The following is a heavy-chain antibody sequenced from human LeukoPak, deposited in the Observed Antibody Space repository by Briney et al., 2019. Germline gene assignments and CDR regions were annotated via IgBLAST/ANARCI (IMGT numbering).Heavy chain of an antibody. V-gene: IGHV3-66*01. Sequence: GGSLRLSCAASGFTVSSNYMSWVCQAPGQGLEWVSVIYSGGSTYYADSAKRRFTISRDISKNTLYFQMNSLSAEDTAVYYCARDSDGYYYYTDVWGKGTTVTVSS. J-gene: IGHJ6*03. CDR2: IYSGGST. CDR1: GFTVSSNY. CDR3: ARDSDGYYYYTDV.